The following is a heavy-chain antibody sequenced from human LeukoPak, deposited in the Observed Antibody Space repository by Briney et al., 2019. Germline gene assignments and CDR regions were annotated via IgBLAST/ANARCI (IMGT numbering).Heavy chain of an antibody. V-gene: IGHV4-34*01. D-gene: IGHD3-10*01. CDR2: INHSGST. J-gene: IGHJ5*02. CDR1: GGSFSGYY. Sequence: PSETLSLTCAVYGGSFSGYYWSWIRQPPGKGLEWIGEINHSGSTNYNPSLKSRVTISVDTSKNQFSLKLSSVTAADTAVYYCARGLRYYGSGSYYNPDNWFDPWGQGTLVTVSS. CDR3: ARGLRYYGSGSYYNPDNWFDP.